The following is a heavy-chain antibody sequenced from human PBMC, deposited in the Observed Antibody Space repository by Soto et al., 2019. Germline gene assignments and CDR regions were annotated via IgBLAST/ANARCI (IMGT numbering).Heavy chain of an antibody. CDR2: ISAYNGNT. D-gene: IGHD6-13*01. Sequence: ASVKVSCKASGYTFTSYGISWVRQAPGQGLEWMGWISAYNGNTNYAQKLQGRVTMTTDTSTSTAYMELRSLRSDDTAVYYCERDWAAAGPFDYWGQGSLVTVSS. V-gene: IGHV1-18*01. CDR3: ERDWAAAGPFDY. CDR1: GYTFTSYG. J-gene: IGHJ4*02.